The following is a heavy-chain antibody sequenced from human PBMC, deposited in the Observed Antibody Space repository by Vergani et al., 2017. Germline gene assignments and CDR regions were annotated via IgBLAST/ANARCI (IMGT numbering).Heavy chain of an antibody. CDR2: ISYDGSNK. J-gene: IGHJ4*02. CDR3: ARADYYGSGSYYKVLDY. Sequence: QVQLVESGGGVVQPGGSLRLSCAASGFTFSSYGMHWVRQAPGKGLEWVAVISYDGSNKYYADSVKGRFTISRDNSKNTLYLQMNSLRAEDTAVYYCARADYYGSGSYYKVLDYWGQGTLVTVSS. D-gene: IGHD3-10*01. CDR1: GFTFSSYG. V-gene: IGHV3-30*06.